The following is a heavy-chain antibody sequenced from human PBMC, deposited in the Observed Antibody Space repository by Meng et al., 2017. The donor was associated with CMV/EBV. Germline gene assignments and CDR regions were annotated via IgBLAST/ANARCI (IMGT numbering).Heavy chain of an antibody. V-gene: IGHV4-34*01. CDR3: ARESMVRGED. Sequence: VRLQQWGEGLLKLSETMSLTCAVYGGSFSCYYWSWIRQPPGKGLEWIGEINHSGSTNYNPSLKSRVTISVDTSKNQFSLKLSSVTAADTAVYYCARESMVRGEDWGQGILVTVSS. CDR1: GGSFSCYY. D-gene: IGHD3-10*01. CDR2: INHSGST. J-gene: IGHJ4*02.